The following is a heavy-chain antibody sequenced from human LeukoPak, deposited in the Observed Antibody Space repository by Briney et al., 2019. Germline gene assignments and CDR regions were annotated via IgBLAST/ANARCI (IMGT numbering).Heavy chain of an antibody. J-gene: IGHJ4*02. CDR1: GFTFSDYY. CDR3: ARDLSGVTGYTYGRGIDY. D-gene: IGHD5-18*01. Sequence: PGGSLRLSCAASGFTFSDYYMSWIRQAPGKGLEWVSTIKGTGLTTYYADSVKGRFTISRDNAKNSLFLQMSSLRADDTAIYYCARDLSGVTGYTYGRGIDYWGQGTLVTVSS. V-gene: IGHV3-11*04. CDR2: IKGTGLTT.